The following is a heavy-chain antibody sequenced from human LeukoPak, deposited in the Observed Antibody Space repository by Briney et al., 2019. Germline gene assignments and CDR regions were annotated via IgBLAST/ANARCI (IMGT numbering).Heavy chain of an antibody. J-gene: IGHJ4*02. CDR2: IIPIFGTA. D-gene: IGHD7-27*01. CDR3: ARDGDWGPVFDY. V-gene: IGHV1-69*13. CDR1: GGTFSSYA. Sequence: SVKVSCKASGGTFSSYAISWVRQAPGQGLEWMGGIIPIFGTANYAQKFQGRVTITADESTSTAYMELSSLRSEDTAVYYWARDGDWGPVFDYWGQGTLVTVSS.